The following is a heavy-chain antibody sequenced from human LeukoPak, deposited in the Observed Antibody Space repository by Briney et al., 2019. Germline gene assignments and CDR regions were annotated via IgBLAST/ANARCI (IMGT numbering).Heavy chain of an antibody. Sequence: GESLKISCKASGYSFTSYWIGWGRQMPEKGLGWRGIIFPGDSDTRYSPSFQGQVTISADKSISTAYLQWSSLKASDTPMYYCASLRDDYGDYYFDYWGQGTLVTVSS. J-gene: IGHJ4*02. CDR1: GYSFTSYW. D-gene: IGHD4-17*01. CDR3: ASLRDDYGDYYFDY. CDR2: IFPGDSDT. V-gene: IGHV5-51*01.